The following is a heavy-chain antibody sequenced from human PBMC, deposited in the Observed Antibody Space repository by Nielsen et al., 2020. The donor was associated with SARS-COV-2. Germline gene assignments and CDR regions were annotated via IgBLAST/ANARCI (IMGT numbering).Heavy chain of an antibody. Sequence: WVRQAPGQGLEWMGIINPSGGSTSYAQKFQGRVTMTRDTSTSTVYMELSSLRSEDTAVYYCARGFRYYYGSGSYSWFDPWGQGTLVTVSS. CDR2: INPSGGST. J-gene: IGHJ5*02. D-gene: IGHD3-10*01. CDR3: ARGFRYYYGSGSYSWFDP. V-gene: IGHV1-46*01.